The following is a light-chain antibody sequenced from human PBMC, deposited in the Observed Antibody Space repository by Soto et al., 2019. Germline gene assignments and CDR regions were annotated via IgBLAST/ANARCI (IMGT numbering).Light chain of an antibody. J-gene: IGKJ1*01. CDR1: QSVSSSY. CDR2: GAS. Sequence: EIVLTQSPGTLSLSPGERATLSCRASQSVSSSYLGRYQQKHGQAPRLLIYGASSRATGIPDRFSGSGSGTDFTLTISSLQSEDFAVYYCQQYNNWPRTFGQGTKVDIK. CDR3: QQYNNWPRT. V-gene: IGKV3-20*01.